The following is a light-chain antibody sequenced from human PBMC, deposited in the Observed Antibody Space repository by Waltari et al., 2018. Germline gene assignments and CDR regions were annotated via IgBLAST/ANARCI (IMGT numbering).Light chain of an antibody. CDR1: QSLQHSDGKTY. Sequence: DIVMTQTPLSLSVTPGKPASISCKSNQSLQHSDGKTYLYGYLQKPGQPPQILFYEVSNRFSGVPDRFSGSGSGTDFTLKISRVEPEDVGVYYCMQSIHLPPFTFGPGTKVDIK. CDR2: EVS. J-gene: IGKJ3*01. CDR3: MQSIHLPPFT. V-gene: IGKV2D-29*01.